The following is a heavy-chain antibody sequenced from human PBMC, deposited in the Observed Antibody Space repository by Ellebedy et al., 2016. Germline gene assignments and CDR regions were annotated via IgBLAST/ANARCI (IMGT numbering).Heavy chain of an antibody. D-gene: IGHD4-23*01. CDR3: ATRHYGGFDF. J-gene: IGHJ3*01. CDR2: IDSGDSS. V-gene: IGHV3-53*01. Sequence: GESLKISXAASGFSVSSNDMSWVRQAPGKGLEWVSVIDSGDSSYYADSVKGRFTISRDSRKNTLYLQMNSLRGEDTAVYYCATRHYGGFDFWGRGTMVTVSS. CDR1: GFSVSSND.